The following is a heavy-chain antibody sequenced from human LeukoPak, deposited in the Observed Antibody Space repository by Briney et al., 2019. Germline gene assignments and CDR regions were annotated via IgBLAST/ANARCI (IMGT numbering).Heavy chain of an antibody. CDR1: GYTFTHQG. CDR2: ISAYNGDT. CDR3: ARDPSNSSGWRAWGDY. Sequence: ASVKVSCKASGYTFTHQGINWVRQAPGQGLEWMGWISAYNGDTKYAQKFQGRVTMTTDTSTSTAYLELRSLRSDDTAVYYCARDPSNSSGWRAWGDYWGQGILVTVSS. V-gene: IGHV1-18*01. D-gene: IGHD6-25*01. J-gene: IGHJ4*02.